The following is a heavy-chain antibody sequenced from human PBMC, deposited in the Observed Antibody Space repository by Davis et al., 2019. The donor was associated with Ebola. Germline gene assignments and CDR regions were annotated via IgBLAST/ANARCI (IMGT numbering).Heavy chain of an antibody. CDR2: IRSKANSYAT. V-gene: IGHV3-73*01. CDR3: TTTTVTIDY. D-gene: IGHD4-17*01. CDR1: GFIFSGSA. J-gene: IGHJ4*02. Sequence: GESLKISCAASGFIFSGSAMHWFRQVSGKGLLWVGRIRSKANSYATAYAASVKGRFTISRDDSKNTAYLQMNSLKTEDTAVYYCTTTTVTIDYWGQGTLVTVSS.